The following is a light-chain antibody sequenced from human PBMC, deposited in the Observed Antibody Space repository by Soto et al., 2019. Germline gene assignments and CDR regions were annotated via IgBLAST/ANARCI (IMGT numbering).Light chain of an antibody. CDR3: EQYGMSLT. V-gene: IGKV3-20*01. Sequence: EIVLTQSPGTLSLSPGERATLSSRASQSVANSYLAWYQQKPGQAPRLFIYDASRRATGIPDRFSGSGSGTDFTLTISRLQPEDFAVYYCEQYGMSLTFGGGTKVVI. J-gene: IGKJ4*01. CDR2: DAS. CDR1: QSVANSY.